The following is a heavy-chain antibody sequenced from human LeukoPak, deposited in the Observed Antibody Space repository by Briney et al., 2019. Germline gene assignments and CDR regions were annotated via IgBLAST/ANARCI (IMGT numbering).Heavy chain of an antibody. CDR2: IRYDGSNK. Sequence: PGGSLRLSCAASGSTFSSYGMHWVRQAPGKGLEWVAFIRYDGSNKYYADSVKGRFTISRDNSKNTLYLQMNSLRAEDTAVYYCAKEYYYDNNCYYYVPHHGDAFDIWGQGTMVTVSS. V-gene: IGHV3-30*02. D-gene: IGHD3-22*01. CDR3: AKEYYYDNNCYYYVPHHGDAFDI. J-gene: IGHJ3*02. CDR1: GSTFSSYG.